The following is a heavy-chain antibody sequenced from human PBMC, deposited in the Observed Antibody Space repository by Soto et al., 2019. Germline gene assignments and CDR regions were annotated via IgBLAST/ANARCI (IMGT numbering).Heavy chain of an antibody. D-gene: IGHD2-21*02. CDR2: IYWDDDK. J-gene: IGHJ6*02. CDR1: GFSFSSIGEG. Sequence: QITLKESGPTLVKPTQTLTLTCTFPGFSFSSIGEGVGWIRQPPGKALEWLALIYWDDDKRYNPSLKSRLTITKDTSKNQVVLTMTNMDPVDTATYYCVQSRCGGDCLQSYSSHSYYGLDVWGQGTTVTVSS. V-gene: IGHV2-5*02. CDR3: VQSRCGGDCLQSYSSHSYYGLDV.